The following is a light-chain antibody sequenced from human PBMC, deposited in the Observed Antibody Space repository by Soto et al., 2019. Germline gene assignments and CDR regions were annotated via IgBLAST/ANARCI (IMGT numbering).Light chain of an antibody. Sequence: IQMTQSPSTLSGSVRDRVTITCRASQTISSWLAWYQQKPGKAPKLLIYKASTLKSGVPSRFSGSGSGTEFTLTISSLQPDDFATYYCQHYNCYSEAFGQGTKVDIK. CDR1: QTISSW. CDR3: QHYNCYSEA. J-gene: IGKJ1*01. V-gene: IGKV1-5*03. CDR2: KAS.